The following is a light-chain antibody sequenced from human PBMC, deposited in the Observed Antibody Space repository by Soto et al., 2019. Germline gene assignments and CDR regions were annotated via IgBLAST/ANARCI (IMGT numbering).Light chain of an antibody. J-gene: IGKJ3*01. Sequence: DIVMTQSPDSLAASLGERATINCRSSQSVLNSSKKKNSLAWYQQRPGQPPKLLIYWASTRESGVPDRFSGSGSGTDFTLTISSLQAEDVAVYYCQQYYSTPPTFGPGTKVDIK. CDR2: WAS. CDR3: QQYYSTPPT. CDR1: QSVLNSSKKKNS. V-gene: IGKV4-1*01.